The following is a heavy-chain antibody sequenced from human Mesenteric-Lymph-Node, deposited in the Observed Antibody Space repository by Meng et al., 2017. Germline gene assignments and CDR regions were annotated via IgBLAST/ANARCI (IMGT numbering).Heavy chain of an antibody. CDR2: MNPNSGNT. V-gene: IGHV1-8*01. J-gene: IGHJ6*02. CDR1: GYTFTSYE. D-gene: IGHD2-15*01. CDR3: ARAVVWQICSGGSCYFYYYYYYGMDV. Sequence: ASVKVSCKASGYTFTSYEINWVRQATGQGLEWMGWMNPNSGNTGYAQKFQGRVTMTRNNSISTAYLELSSLRSEDTAVYYCARAVVWQICSGGSCYFYYYYYYGMDVWGQGTTVTVSS.